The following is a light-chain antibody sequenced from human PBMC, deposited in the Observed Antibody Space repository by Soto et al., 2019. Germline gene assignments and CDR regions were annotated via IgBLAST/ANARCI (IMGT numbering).Light chain of an antibody. CDR2: AAS. CDR1: QSVSSSY. V-gene: IGKV3-20*01. J-gene: IGKJ5*01. Sequence: DIVLTQSPCTLSLSPGDRATLSCRASQSVSSSYLAWYQQKPGQAPRLLIEAASSRATGLPDRFSGSGSWTDSTLTISRLEPEDFAEYYCQQYGSPITFGQGTRLDIK. CDR3: QQYGSPIT.